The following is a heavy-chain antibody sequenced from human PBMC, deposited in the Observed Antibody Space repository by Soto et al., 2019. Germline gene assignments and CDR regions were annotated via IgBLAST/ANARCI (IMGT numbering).Heavy chain of an antibody. D-gene: IGHD1-1*01. Sequence: GSLRLSCAASGFTISSNAMYWVRQAPGKGLEWVSGISDRGDTTHYADSVKGRFTISRDTSKNTLYLQLNTLRADDTAVYYCAKDKPGTTSFDYWGQGALVTVSS. CDR3: AKDKPGTTSFDY. CDR2: ISDRGDTT. CDR1: GFTISSNA. V-gene: IGHV3-23*01. J-gene: IGHJ4*02.